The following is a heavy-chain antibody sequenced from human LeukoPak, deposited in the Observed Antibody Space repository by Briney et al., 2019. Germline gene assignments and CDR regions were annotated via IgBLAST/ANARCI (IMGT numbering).Heavy chain of an antibody. CDR2: IYPGDSDT. J-gene: IGHJ4*02. Sequence: GESLKISCEGSGYSFTSYWIGWVRQMPGRGLEWMGIIYPGDSDTRYSPSFQGQVTISADKSISTAFLQWSSLKASDTAMYYCGRSKGGRNGYNYVDYWGQGTLVTVSS. CDR3: GRSKGGRNGYNYVDY. CDR1: GYSFTSYW. D-gene: IGHD5-24*01. V-gene: IGHV5-51*01.